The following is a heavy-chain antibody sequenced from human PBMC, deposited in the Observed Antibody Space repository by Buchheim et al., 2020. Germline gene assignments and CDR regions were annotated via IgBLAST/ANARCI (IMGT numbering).Heavy chain of an antibody. V-gene: IGHV5-51*01. J-gene: IGHJ4*02. Sequence: EVQLVQSGAEVKKPGESLKISCKGSGYSFTDNWIGWVRQMPGKGLEWMALIYPRDSDIRYSPSFQGQVTISADKSISSAYLQWSSLKASDTAMYYCVRGSGYCSSTRCYLFDYWGQGSL. CDR2: IYPRDSDI. CDR3: VRGSGYCSSTRCYLFDY. D-gene: IGHD2-2*01. CDR1: GYSFTDNW.